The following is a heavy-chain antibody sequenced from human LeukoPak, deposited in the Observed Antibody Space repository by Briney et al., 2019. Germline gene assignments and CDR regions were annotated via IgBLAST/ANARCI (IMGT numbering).Heavy chain of an antibody. V-gene: IGHV3-66*02. Sequence: GGSLRLSCAASGFTVSSNYMSWVRQAPGKGLEWVSVIYSGGGSTYYADSVKGRFTFSRDNSKNTLSLQMDSLRVEDTAVYYCARRRSSSWGIDYWGQGTLVTVSS. CDR3: ARRRSSSWGIDY. CDR2: IYSGGGST. CDR1: GFTVSSNY. J-gene: IGHJ4*02. D-gene: IGHD6-13*01.